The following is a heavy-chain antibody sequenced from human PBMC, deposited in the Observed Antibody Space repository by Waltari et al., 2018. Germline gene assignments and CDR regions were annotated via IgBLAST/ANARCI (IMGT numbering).Heavy chain of an antibody. Sequence: EVQLVESGGGLVQPGGSLRLSCAASGFTFSSYGMHGVRQAPGKGLVWVSRINGDGGSTSYADSVKGRFTISRDNANKTLYLQMNSLRAEDTAVYYCTRTRYCSTTTCQVDWFDPWGQGTLVTVSS. CDR2: INGDGGST. V-gene: IGHV3-74*01. CDR3: TRTRYCSTTTCQVDWFDP. D-gene: IGHD2-2*01. CDR1: GFTFSSYG. J-gene: IGHJ5*02.